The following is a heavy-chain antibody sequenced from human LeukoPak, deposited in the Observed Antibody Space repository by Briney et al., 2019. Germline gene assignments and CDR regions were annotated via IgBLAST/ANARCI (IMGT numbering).Heavy chain of an antibody. V-gene: IGHV3-48*01. Sequence: PGGSLRLSCAASGFTFSSYSMNWVRQAPGKGLEWVSYISSSSSTIYYADSVKGRFTISRNNVKNSLYLQMSSLRAEDTAVYYCAREEYQLLYGFDYWGQGTLVTVSS. D-gene: IGHD2-2*02. J-gene: IGHJ4*02. CDR1: GFTFSSYS. CDR3: AREEYQLLYGFDY. CDR2: ISSSSSTI.